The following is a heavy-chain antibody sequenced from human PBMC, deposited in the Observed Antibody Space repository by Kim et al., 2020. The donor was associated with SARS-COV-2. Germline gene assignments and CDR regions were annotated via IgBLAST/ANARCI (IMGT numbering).Heavy chain of an antibody. CDR3: ARDGGFGMDV. CDR2: NN. Sequence: NNYYADSVKCRFTISRDNSKNTLYLQMNSLRAEDTAVYYCARDGGFGMDVWGQGTTVTVSS. D-gene: IGHD3-10*01. V-gene: IGHV3-33*01. J-gene: IGHJ6*02.